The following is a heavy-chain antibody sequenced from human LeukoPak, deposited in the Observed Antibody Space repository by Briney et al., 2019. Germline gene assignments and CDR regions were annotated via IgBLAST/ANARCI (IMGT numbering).Heavy chain of an antibody. CDR3: ARLPYYYGSGVDAFDI. CDR1: GGFVSSSVYY. V-gene: IGHV4-61*05. Sequence: PSETLSLTCTVSGGFVSSSVYYWAWIRQPPGKGLEWIGNIYYSGSTNYNPSLKSRVTISVDTSKNQFSLKLSSVTAADTAVYYCARLPYYYGSGVDAFDIWGQGTMVTVSS. J-gene: IGHJ3*02. CDR2: IYYSGST. D-gene: IGHD3-10*01.